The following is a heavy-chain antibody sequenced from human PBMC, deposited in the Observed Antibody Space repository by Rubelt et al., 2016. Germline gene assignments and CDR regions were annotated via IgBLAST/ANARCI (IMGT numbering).Heavy chain of an antibody. CDR1: GFTFSDHY. J-gene: IGHJ6*03. D-gene: IGHD3-10*01. V-gene: IGHV3-72*01. CDR3: VRKNTYGSGNYYNVAYFYMDV. Sequence: GGSLRLSCAASGFTFSDHYMDWVRQAPGRGLEWVGRTRNKAASYTTEYGASVEGRFSISRDDSKSSLYLQMNSLKTEDTAVYYCVRKNTYGSGNYYNVAYFYMDVWGKGTTVIVSS. CDR2: TRNKAASYTT.